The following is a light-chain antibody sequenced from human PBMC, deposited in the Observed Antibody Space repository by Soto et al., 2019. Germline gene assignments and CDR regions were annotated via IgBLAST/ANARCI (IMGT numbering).Light chain of an antibody. CDR1: SSDVGAYKY. CDR3: SSYPTSCTLL. CDR2: EVT. V-gene: IGLV2-14*01. Sequence: QSALTQPASVSGSPGQSITISCTGTSSDVGAYKYVSWYQQHPGKAPKLIIFEVTNRPSGISHRFSGSKSGNTASLTISGLQAEDEAHYYCSSYPTSCTLLFGGGTKLTVL. J-gene: IGLJ2*01.